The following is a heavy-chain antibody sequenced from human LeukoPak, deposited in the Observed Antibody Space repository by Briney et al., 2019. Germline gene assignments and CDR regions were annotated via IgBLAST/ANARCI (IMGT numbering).Heavy chain of an antibody. V-gene: IGHV4-39*07. CDR3: ARSRQASGLFNS. J-gene: IGHJ5*01. CDR2: IFYSGTT. Sequence: RPSETLSLTCTVFGDTIRTSFYYWDWIRQSPGKGLEWIGGIFYSGTTYYNPSLKSRFTISVDRPKNQFFLNVTSLTAADTAVYYCARSRQASGLFNSWGQGTLVVVSS. CDR1: GDTIRTSFYY. D-gene: IGHD3-10*01.